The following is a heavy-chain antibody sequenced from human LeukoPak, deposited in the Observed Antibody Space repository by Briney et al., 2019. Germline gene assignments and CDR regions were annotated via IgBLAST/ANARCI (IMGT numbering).Heavy chain of an antibody. J-gene: IGHJ4*02. Sequence: GGSLRHSCAASGFTFYDYAMHWVRQAPGKGLEWVSGISWNSGSIVYADSVKGRFTNSRDNAKNSLYLQMNSLRAEDTALYYCAKTMVRGVMAPFDYWGQGTLVTVSS. CDR1: GFTFYDYA. V-gene: IGHV3-9*01. CDR3: AKTMVRGVMAPFDY. D-gene: IGHD3-10*01. CDR2: ISWNSGSI.